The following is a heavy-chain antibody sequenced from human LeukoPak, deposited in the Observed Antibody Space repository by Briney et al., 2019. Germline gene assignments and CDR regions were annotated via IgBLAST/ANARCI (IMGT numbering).Heavy chain of an antibody. D-gene: IGHD1-26*01. V-gene: IGHV1-2*02. CDR1: GYTFSDYQ. CDR2: INPYSGDT. CDR3: AREWVRATNWFDP. Sequence: ASVKVSCKASGYTFSDYQIHWARQAPGQGLEWMGWINPYSGDTKYAQKFQGRVTMTRDTSISTAYMDLSRLRSDDTAVYYCAREWVRATNWFDPWGQGTLVTISS. J-gene: IGHJ5*02.